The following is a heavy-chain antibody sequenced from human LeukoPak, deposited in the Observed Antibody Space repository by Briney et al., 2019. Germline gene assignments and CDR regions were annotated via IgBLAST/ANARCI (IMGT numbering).Heavy chain of an antibody. CDR1: GFTFSSYW. J-gene: IGHJ4*02. CDR3: ASDFTGRDDY. V-gene: IGHV3-74*01. CDR2: MNTDGSRT. D-gene: IGHD2-8*02. Sequence: PGGSLRLSCAASGFTFSSYWMHWVRQAPGKGLVWVSRMNTDGSRTDYAHSGKGRFTISRDNAKNTLYLQMNSLGAEDTAVYSCASDFTGRDDYWGQGTLVTVSS.